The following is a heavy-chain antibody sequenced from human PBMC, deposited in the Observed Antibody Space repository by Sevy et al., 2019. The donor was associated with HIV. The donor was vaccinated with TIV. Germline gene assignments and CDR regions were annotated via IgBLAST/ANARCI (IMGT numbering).Heavy chain of an antibody. CDR1: GGSVSSNSAA. CDR2: TYYRSKWYN. D-gene: IGHD4-17*01. Sequence: KQSQTLSLTCAISGGSVSSNSAAWNWIRQSPSRGLEWLGRTYYRSKWYNDYAVSVKSRITINPDTSKNQFSLQLNSVTPEDTAVYYCARERYDYGDYGQYFDYWGQGTLVTVSS. J-gene: IGHJ4*02. CDR3: ARERYDYGDYGQYFDY. V-gene: IGHV6-1*01.